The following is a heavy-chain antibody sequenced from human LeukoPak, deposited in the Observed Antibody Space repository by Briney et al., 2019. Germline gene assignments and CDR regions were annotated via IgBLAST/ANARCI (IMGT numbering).Heavy chain of an antibody. V-gene: IGHV5-51*01. CDR2: IYPGDSET. J-gene: IGHJ4*02. CDR1: GYSFTNYW. CDR3: ARRNSGSRFDY. Sequence: GESLKISCKGSGYSFTNYWIGWVRQLPGKGLECMGIIYPGDSETIYSPSFQGQVTNSADKSISTAYLQWSSLKASDTAIYYCARRNSGSRFDYWGQGILVTVSS. D-gene: IGHD1-26*01.